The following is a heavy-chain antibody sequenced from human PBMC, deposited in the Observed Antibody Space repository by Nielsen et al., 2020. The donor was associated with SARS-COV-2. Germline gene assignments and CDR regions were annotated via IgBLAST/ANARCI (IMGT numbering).Heavy chain of an antibody. D-gene: IGHD1-1*01. Sequence: GESLKISCAASGFTFSNYAMNWVRQAPGKGLVWVSSISGSGINTYYADSVKGRFTISRDNSKNTLYLQMNSLMAEDTAVFYCAKSPTGTADYFDYWGQGTLVTVSS. V-gene: IGHV3-23*01. CDR2: ISGSGINT. CDR1: GFTFSNYA. CDR3: AKSPTGTADYFDY. J-gene: IGHJ4*01.